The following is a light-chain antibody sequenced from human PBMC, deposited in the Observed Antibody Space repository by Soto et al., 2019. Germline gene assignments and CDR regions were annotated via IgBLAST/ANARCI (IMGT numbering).Light chain of an antibody. CDR1: QSVSSL. J-gene: IGKJ1*01. Sequence: EIVLTQSPDTLSLSPGERATLSCRASQSVSSLLAWYQQKPGQAPRLLIYDTFNRATGIPARFSGSGSGTDFTLTISRLEPEDFAVYYCLHRNGWLRTFGQGTKVEIK. CDR2: DTF. CDR3: LHRNGWLRT. V-gene: IGKV3-11*01.